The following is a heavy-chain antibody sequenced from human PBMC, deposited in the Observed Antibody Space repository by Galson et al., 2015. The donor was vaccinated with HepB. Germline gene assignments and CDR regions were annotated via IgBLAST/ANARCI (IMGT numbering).Heavy chain of an antibody. J-gene: IGHJ4*02. D-gene: IGHD3-22*01. CDR3: ARDERITYYYDSSGYDLDY. V-gene: IGHV3-33*01. CDR1: GFTFSSYG. CDR2: IWYDGSNK. Sequence: SLRPSCAASGFTFSSYGMHWVRQAPGKGLEWVAVIWYDGSNKYYADSVKGRFTISRDNSKNTLYLQMNSLRAEDTAVYYCARDERITYYYDSSGYDLDYWGQGTLVTVSS.